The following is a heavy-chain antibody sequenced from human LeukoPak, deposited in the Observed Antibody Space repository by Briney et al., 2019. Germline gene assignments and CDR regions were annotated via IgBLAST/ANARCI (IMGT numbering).Heavy chain of an antibody. J-gene: IGHJ4*02. CDR1: GFSLTTTGVG. V-gene: IGHV2-5*02. CDR2: PYWDDDK. D-gene: IGHD2-15*01. CDR3: AHSGGYCTHSTCYDHFDK. Sequence: NESGPTLVKPTQTLTLTCTFSGFSLTTTGVGVGWIRQPQLKALERFLQPYWDDDKRYSQSLKSRLTISRDISRNHVVLTMTNMDPLDTATYYCAHSGGYCTHSTCYDHFDKWGQGTLVTVSS.